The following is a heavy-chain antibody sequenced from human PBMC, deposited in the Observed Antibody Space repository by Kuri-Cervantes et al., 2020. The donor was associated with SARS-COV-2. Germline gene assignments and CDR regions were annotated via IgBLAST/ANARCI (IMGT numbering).Heavy chain of an antibody. V-gene: IGHV3-33*08. CDR3: ARYCTSISCESAIDF. Sequence: GESLKISCAASGFTFSSYGMHWVRQAPGKGLEWVAVIWYDGSNKYYADSVKGRFTISRDNTKNSLYLQMDSLTAEDTAVYYCARYCTSISCESAIDFWGQGTRVTCYS. CDR2: IWYDGSNK. D-gene: IGHD2-2*01. J-gene: IGHJ4*02. CDR1: GFTFSSYG.